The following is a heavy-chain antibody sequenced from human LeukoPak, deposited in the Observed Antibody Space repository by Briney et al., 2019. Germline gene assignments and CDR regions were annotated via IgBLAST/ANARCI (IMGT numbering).Heavy chain of an antibody. D-gene: IGHD7-27*01. CDR1: GGSISSYY. J-gene: IGHJ4*02. CDR2: IYPRGST. V-gene: IGHV4-59*04. Sequence: SETLSLTCTVSGGSISSYYWSWIRQPPGKGLEWIGYIYPRGSTYYNPSLKSRVILSLGKSANQFSLNLSSVTAADTAVYYCARFSPRAMGNYLDFWGQGTLVTVSS. CDR3: ARFSPRAMGNYLDF.